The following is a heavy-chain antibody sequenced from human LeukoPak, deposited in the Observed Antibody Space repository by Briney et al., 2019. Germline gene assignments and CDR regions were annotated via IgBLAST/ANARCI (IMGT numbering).Heavy chain of an antibody. CDR3: ARDWNLNWFDP. CDR2: ISYDGSNK. J-gene: IGHJ5*02. V-gene: IGHV3-30*04. CDR1: GFTFSSYA. D-gene: IGHD1-1*01. Sequence: GGSLRPSCAASGFTFSSYAMHWVRQAPGKGLEWVAVISYDGSNKYYADSVKGRFTISRDNSKNTLYLQMNSLRAEDTAVYYCARDWNLNWFDPWGQGTLVTVSS.